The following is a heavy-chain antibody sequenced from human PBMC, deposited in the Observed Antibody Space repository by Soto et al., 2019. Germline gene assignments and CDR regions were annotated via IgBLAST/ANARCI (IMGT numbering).Heavy chain of an antibody. Sequence: QVQLVQSGAEVKKPGASVKVSCKASGYTFTSYDINWVRQATGQGLEWMGWMNTNSGNTGYAQKFQGRVTMTRNTSISTAYMELSSLRSEDTAVYYCASPYYDILTGWGSDAFDIWGQGTMVTVSS. D-gene: IGHD3-9*01. CDR2: MNTNSGNT. CDR1: GYTFTSYD. V-gene: IGHV1-8*01. CDR3: ASPYYDILTGWGSDAFDI. J-gene: IGHJ3*02.